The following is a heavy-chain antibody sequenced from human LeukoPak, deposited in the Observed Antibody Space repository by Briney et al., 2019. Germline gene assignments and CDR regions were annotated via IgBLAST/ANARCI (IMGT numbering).Heavy chain of an antibody. D-gene: IGHD4-23*01. CDR1: GGSISSGSYY. J-gene: IGHJ4*02. V-gene: IGHV4-39*01. Sequence: AETLSLTCNVSGGSISSGSYYWAWIRQSPEKGLEWIASIYYSGSTHYNTSLRSRATISRDTSKNQFSLKLSSVSAADTAVYYCARWYEYWGQGTLVTVSS. CDR2: IYYSGST. CDR3: ARWYEY.